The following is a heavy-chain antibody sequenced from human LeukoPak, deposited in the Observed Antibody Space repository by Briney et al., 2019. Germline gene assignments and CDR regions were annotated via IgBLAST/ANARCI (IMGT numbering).Heavy chain of an antibody. J-gene: IGHJ4*02. CDR2: IWNDGSHE. CDR3: AKDATGYGDSHFDC. CDR1: GFTFSSFG. Sequence: GRSLRLSCAASGFTFSSFGMHWVRQAPGKGLEWVAVIWNDGSHEYYADSEKGRFTISRDNSRNTVYLQMNSLRAEDTAVYYCAKDATGYGDSHFDCWGQGSLVTVSS. D-gene: IGHD4-17*01. V-gene: IGHV3-33*06.